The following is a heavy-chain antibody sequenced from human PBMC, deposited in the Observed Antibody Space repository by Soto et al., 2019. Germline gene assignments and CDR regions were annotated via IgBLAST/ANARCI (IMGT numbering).Heavy chain of an antibody. D-gene: IGHD2-2*01. CDR3: AGRCDSTTCLGHFDY. CDR2: ILPIFATA. V-gene: IGHV1-69*06. J-gene: IGHJ4*02. Sequence: QVQRVQSGAEVKKPGSSVKVSCKASGGTFNNYVVNWVRQAPGQGLEWMGGILPIFATANYAQKFQGRVTITADKSTSTAYMELTSLRSEDTAVYYCAGRCDSTTCLGHFDYWGQGTLVTVAS. CDR1: GGTFNNYV.